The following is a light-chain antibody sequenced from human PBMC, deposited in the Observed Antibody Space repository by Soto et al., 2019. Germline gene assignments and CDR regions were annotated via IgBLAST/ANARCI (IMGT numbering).Light chain of an antibody. CDR1: SSNIGTYS. CDR2: SDN. V-gene: IGLV1-44*01. J-gene: IGLJ1*01. CDR3: AAWDDSLNGCV. Sequence: QPVLTQPPSASGTPGQRVTISCSGSSSNIGTYSVSWYQHFPGTAPRLLIYSDNQRPSGVPDRFSASKSGASASLAISGLQSEDEADFDCAAWDDSLNGCVFGTGTKLTVL.